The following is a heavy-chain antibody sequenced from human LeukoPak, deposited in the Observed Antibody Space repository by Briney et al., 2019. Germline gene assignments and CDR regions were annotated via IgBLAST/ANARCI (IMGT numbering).Heavy chain of an antibody. CDR2: IIPIFGTA. J-gene: IGHJ4*02. CDR3: ARALQSDSAD. D-gene: IGHD4-11*01. Sequence: ASVKVSFKASGGTFSSYAISWVRQAPGQGLEWMGGIIPIFGTANYAQKFQGRVTITTDESTSTAYMELSSLRSEDTAVYYCARALQSDSADWGQGTLVTVSS. CDR1: GGTFSSYA. V-gene: IGHV1-69*05.